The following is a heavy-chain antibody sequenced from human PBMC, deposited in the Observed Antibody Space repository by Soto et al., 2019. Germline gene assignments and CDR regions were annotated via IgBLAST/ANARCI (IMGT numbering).Heavy chain of an antibody. Sequence: QVQLVESGGGVVQPGRSLRLSCAASGFTFSSYAMHWVRQAPGKGLEWVAVISNDGSNKYYADSVKGRFTISRDNSKNTLYLLMNSLSTEDTAVYYCARDQSWDGYNSVDYWGQGTLVTVSS. D-gene: IGHD5-12*01. CDR2: ISNDGSNK. CDR1: GFTFSSYA. V-gene: IGHV3-30-3*01. CDR3: ARDQSWDGYNSVDY. J-gene: IGHJ4*02.